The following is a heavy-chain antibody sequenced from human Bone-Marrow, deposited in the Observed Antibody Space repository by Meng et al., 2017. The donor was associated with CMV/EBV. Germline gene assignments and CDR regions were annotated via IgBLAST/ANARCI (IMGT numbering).Heavy chain of an antibody. CDR2: TYQRSRWYN. Sequence: SETLSLTCAISGDNVSNNNASWNWIRQSPSRGLEWLGRTYQRSRWYNDYAVSVRSRISINADTSKNQFFLQVNSVTPADTAVYYCARNFGYYSSIDYWGQGTLVTVSS. CDR1: GDNVSNNNAS. J-gene: IGHJ4*02. V-gene: IGHV6-1*01. D-gene: IGHD3-22*01. CDR3: ARNFGYYSSIDY.